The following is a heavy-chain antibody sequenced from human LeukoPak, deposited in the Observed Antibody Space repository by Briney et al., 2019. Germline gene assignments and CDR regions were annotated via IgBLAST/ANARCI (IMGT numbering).Heavy chain of an antibody. CDR2: IYYSGST. CDR1: GGSISSYY. D-gene: IGHD6-13*01. Sequence: PSETLSLTCTVSGGSISSYYWSWIRQPPGKGLEWIGYIYYSGSTNYNPSLKSRVTISVDTSKNQFSLKLSSVTAADTAVYYCARDSWAAAGTLYYCYYGMDVWGQGTTVTVSS. J-gene: IGHJ6*02. V-gene: IGHV4-59*01. CDR3: ARDSWAAAGTLYYCYYGMDV.